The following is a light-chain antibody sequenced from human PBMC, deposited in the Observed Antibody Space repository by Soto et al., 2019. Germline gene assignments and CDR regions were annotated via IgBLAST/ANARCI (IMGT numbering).Light chain of an antibody. CDR2: GAS. V-gene: IGKV3-15*01. CDR1: QSVSSM. Sequence: EIVMTQSPATLSVSPGERATLSCRARQSVSSMLAWYQQKPGQGPRLLIYGASTRGTGIPARFSGSGSGTEFTLTISSLQAEDFAVYYCQHYSTWLWTFWQGTKVEIK. J-gene: IGKJ1*01. CDR3: QHYSTWLWT.